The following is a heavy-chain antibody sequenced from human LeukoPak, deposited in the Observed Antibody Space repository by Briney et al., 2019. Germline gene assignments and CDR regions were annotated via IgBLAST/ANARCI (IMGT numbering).Heavy chain of an antibody. CDR3: ARDSPLSAGPFDP. D-gene: IGHD2-8*01. Sequence: GRSLRLSCVASGITGSSFGMHWVRQAPGKGLEWVAFIWYAGSNEYYADSVKGRFTIFRDNSKNTLYLQMNSLRGDDTAVYYCARDSPLSAGPFDPWGQGTLVTVSS. J-gene: IGHJ5*02. CDR2: IWYAGSNE. CDR1: GITGSSFG. V-gene: IGHV3-33*01.